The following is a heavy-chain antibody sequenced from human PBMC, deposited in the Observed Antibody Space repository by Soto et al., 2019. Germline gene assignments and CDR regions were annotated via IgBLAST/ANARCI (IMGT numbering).Heavy chain of an antibody. V-gene: IGHV3-21*06. D-gene: IGHD2-2*02. J-gene: IGHJ3*01. CDR3: LRGGRGYTRDDVLDA. Sequence: EVQLVESGGGLVKPGGSLRLSCVDSGFTFRSYSMNWVRQAPGKGLEWVAFISSTSSVIWYADSLKGRFTISRDNAKNSLFLQMDSLRADDTAVYYCLRGGRGYTRDDVLDAWGHGTMVTVSS. CDR2: ISSTSSVI. CDR1: GFTFRSYS.